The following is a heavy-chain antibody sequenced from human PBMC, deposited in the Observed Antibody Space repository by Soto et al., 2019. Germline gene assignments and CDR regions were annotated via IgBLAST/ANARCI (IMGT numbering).Heavy chain of an antibody. J-gene: IGHJ4*02. CDR1: GYSISSGYY. D-gene: IGHD5-12*01. Sequence: SETLSLTCGVSGYSISSGYYWGWIRQPPGKGLEWIASIFHSGSTYYNPSLKSRVTISVDTSKNQFSLKLSSVTAADTAVYYCARGLQYSGNPGYWGPGTLVTVSS. CDR2: IFHSGST. CDR3: ARGLQYSGNPGY. V-gene: IGHV4-38-2*01.